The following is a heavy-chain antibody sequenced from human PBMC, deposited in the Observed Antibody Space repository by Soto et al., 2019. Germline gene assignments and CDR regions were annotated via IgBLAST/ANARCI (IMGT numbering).Heavy chain of an antibody. D-gene: IGHD6-19*01. CDR2: ISGSGGST. J-gene: IGHJ4*02. CDR3: AKGTRRYSSGWPSY. CDR1: GFTFSSYA. Sequence: PGGSLRLSCAASGFTFSSYAMSWVRQAPGKGLEWVSAISGSGGSTYYADSVKGRFTISRDNSKNTLYLQMNSLRAEDTAVYYCAKGTRRYSSGWPSYWGQGTLVTVSS. V-gene: IGHV3-23*01.